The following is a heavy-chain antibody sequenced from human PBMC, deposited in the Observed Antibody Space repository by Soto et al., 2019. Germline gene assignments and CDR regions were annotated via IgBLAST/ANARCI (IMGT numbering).Heavy chain of an antibody. CDR2: ISYDGSNK. J-gene: IGHJ6*02. CDR1: GFTFSSYA. CDR3: ARDKGGTYYDILTGYPYYYYGMDV. Sequence: QVQLVESGGGVVQPGRSLRLPCAASGFTFSSYAMHWVRQAPGKGLEWVAVISYDGSNKYYADSVKGRFTISRDNSKNTLYLQMNSLRAEDTAVYYCARDKGGTYYDILTGYPYYYYGMDVWGQGTTVTVSS. V-gene: IGHV3-30-3*01. D-gene: IGHD3-9*01.